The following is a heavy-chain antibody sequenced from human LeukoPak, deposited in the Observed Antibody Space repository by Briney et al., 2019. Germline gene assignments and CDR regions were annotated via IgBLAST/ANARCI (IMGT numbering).Heavy chain of an antibody. CDR3: ARDRVEWVYCGGDCSYPNWFDP. CDR1: GFTFSTYS. J-gene: IGHJ5*02. CDR2: ISSSSSYI. Sequence: KPGGSLRLSCAASGFTFSTYSMNWVRQAPGKGLEWVSSISSSSSYIYYADSVKGRFTISRDNAKNSLYLQMNSLRAEDTAVYYCARDRVEWVYCGGDCSYPNWFDPWGQGTLVTVSS. D-gene: IGHD2-21*01. V-gene: IGHV3-21*01.